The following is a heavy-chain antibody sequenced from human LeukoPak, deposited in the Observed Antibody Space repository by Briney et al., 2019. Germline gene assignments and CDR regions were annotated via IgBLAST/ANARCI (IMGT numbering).Heavy chain of an antibody. CDR2: IYYSRST. V-gene: IGHV4-59*01. D-gene: IGHD6-13*01. CDR3: ARGTSSWYHPEYFQH. J-gene: IGHJ1*01. CDR1: GGSISSYY. Sequence: SETLSLTCTVSGGSISSYYWSWIRQPPGKGLEWIGYIYYSRSTNYNPSLKSRVTISVDTSKNQFSLKLSSVTAADTAVYYCARGTSSWYHPEYFQHWGQGTLVTVSS.